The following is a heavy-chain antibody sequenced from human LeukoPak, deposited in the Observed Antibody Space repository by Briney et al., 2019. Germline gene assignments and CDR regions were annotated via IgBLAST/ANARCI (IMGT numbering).Heavy chain of an antibody. V-gene: IGHV4-34*01. D-gene: IGHD3-3*01. Sequence: SETLSLTCAAYGGSFSGDYWSWIRQPPGKGLEWVGEINHSGSTNYNPSLKSRVSISLDSSKNQFSLKLSSVTAADTAVYYCAKHLRRRFFSKTLGFDPWGQGTLVTVSS. CDR2: INHSGST. J-gene: IGHJ5*02. CDR1: GGSFSGDY. CDR3: AKHLRRRFFSKTLGFDP.